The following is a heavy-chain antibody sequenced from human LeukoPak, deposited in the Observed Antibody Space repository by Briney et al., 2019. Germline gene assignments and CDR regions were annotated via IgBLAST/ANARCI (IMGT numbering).Heavy chain of an antibody. J-gene: IGHJ6*03. CDR1: GYSISNGYY. CDR2: LYHSDSV. V-gene: IGHV4-38-2*02. D-gene: IGHD1-14*01. Sequence: SSETLSLTCTVSGYSISNGYYWVWIRQPPGKGLEWIGSLYHSDSVYYNTALKSRVSMSVDTSKNQFSLKLSFVTAADTAVYYCARHHDSSYYYYIDVWGSGTTVTVSS. CDR3: ARHHDSSYYYYIDV.